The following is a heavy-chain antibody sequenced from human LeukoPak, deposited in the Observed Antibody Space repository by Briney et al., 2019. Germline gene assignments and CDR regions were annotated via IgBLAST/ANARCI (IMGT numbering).Heavy chain of an antibody. V-gene: IGHV3-48*03. CDR3: ARVGDIAVATAPYYFDY. CDR1: GFTFSYYE. J-gene: IGHJ4*02. D-gene: IGHD6-19*01. Sequence: GGSLRLSCAASGFTFSYYEMSWVRQAPGKGLEWVSYITGGSSNKNYAETVKGRFTITRDNAKISLYLQMNSLRAEHTAIYYCARVGDIAVATAPYYFDYWGQGILVTVSS. CDR2: ITGGSSNK.